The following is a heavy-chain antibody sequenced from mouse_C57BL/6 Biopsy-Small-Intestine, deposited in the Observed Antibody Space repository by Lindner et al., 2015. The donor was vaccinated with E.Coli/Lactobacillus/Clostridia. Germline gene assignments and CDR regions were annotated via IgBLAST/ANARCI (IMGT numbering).Heavy chain of an antibody. CDR1: GYTFTSYG. CDR2: IATSTGNT. CDR3: ARPLPSGVVMGGFTHEEGLVPFDI. V-gene: IGHV1-66*01. Sequence: SVKVSCKASGYTFTSYGITWVRQAPGQGLEWLGWIATSTGNTKYAQKNQGRVTMTADPTTNTAYMELRSLRSDDTAVYYCARPLPSGVVMGGFTHEEGLVPFDIWGQGTMVTVSS. D-gene: IGHD2-13*01. J-gene: IGHJ3*01.